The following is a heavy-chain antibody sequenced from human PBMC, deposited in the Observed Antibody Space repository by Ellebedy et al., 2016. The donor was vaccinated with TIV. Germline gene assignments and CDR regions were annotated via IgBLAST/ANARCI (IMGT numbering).Heavy chain of an antibody. Sequence: PGGSLRLSCAASGFTFSSYGMHWVRQAPGKGLEWVAVISYDGSNNYYADSVKGRFTISRDNSKNTLYLQMNSLRAEDTAVYYCARDWNEGYDGYFDYWGQGTVVTVSS. V-gene: IGHV3-30*03. CDR1: GFTFSSYG. CDR3: ARDWNEGYDGYFDY. D-gene: IGHD3-3*01. J-gene: IGHJ4*02. CDR2: ISYDGSNN.